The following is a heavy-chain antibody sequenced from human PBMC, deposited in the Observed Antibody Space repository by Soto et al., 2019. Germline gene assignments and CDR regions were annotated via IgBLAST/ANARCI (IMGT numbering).Heavy chain of an antibody. V-gene: IGHV4-30-4*01. D-gene: IGHD2-2*01. Sequence: SETLSLTCTVSGGSISSGDYYWSWIRQPRGKGLEWIGYIYYSGSTYYNPSLKSRVTISVDTSKNQFSLKLSSVTAADTAVYYCARGWGYCISTSCSVGFDPWGQGTLVTVSS. CDR1: GGSISSGDYY. CDR2: IYYSGST. J-gene: IGHJ5*02. CDR3: ARGWGYCISTSCSVGFDP.